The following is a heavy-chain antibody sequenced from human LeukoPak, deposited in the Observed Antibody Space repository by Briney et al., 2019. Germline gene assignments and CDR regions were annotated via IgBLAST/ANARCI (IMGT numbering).Heavy chain of an antibody. CDR3: ARGVGDVFHERRILDR. J-gene: IGHJ5*02. D-gene: IGHD2-21*01. CDR2: INPADGTK. V-gene: IGHV1-46*01. Sequence: ASVKVSCKASGYTFTTHFMSWVRQAPGQGLEWMAIINPADGTKTYAQKFQGRVTLTRDTSTNTVYMDLSSLRSEDTAVYYCARGVGDVFHERRILDRWGQGTLVTVSS. CDR1: GYTFTTHF.